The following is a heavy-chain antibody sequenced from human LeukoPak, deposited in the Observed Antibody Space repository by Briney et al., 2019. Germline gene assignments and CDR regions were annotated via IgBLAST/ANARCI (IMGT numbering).Heavy chain of an antibody. CDR1: GFTFSSYS. J-gene: IGHJ5*01. CDR3: ARDIPHNWFDS. CDR2: IDGDGSGT. V-gene: IGHV3-74*01. Sequence: GGSLRLSCAASGFTFSSYSMNWVRQAPGSGLVWVSRIDGDGSGTIYADSVKGRFTISRDNAKNPVHLQMNSLRVEDTAVYYCARDIPHNWFDSWGQGILVTVSS.